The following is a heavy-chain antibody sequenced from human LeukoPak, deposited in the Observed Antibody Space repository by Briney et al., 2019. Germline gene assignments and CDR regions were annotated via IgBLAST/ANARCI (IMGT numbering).Heavy chain of an antibody. CDR1: GGSISSYY. V-gene: IGHV4-4*07. CDR3: ARDGPARPYYYDSSGFS. CDR2: IYTSGST. D-gene: IGHD3-22*01. J-gene: IGHJ5*02. Sequence: SETLSLTCTVSGGSISSYYWSWMRQPAGKGLEWIGRIYTSGSTNYNPSLKSRVTISVDTSKNQFSLKLSSVTAADTAVYYCARDGPARPYYYDSSGFSWGQGTLVTVSS.